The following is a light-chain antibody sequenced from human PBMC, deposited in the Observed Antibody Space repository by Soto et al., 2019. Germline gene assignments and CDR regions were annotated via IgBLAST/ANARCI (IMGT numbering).Light chain of an antibody. CDR2: RAS. Sequence: EIVLTQSPGTLSLSPGERATHSCRASQSVGRDFLAWYQHKPGQAPRLLIHRASSRATGIPDRFSGSGSGTDFILTISRLEPEDFALYYCQQYASSPLTFGGGTKVEIK. J-gene: IGKJ4*01. CDR3: QQYASSPLT. V-gene: IGKV3-20*01. CDR1: QSVGRDF.